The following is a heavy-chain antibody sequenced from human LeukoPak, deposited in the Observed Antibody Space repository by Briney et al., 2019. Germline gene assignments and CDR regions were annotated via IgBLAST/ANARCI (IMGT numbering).Heavy chain of an antibody. D-gene: IGHD2-21*02. CDR2: IIPIFGTA. CDR1: GYTFTSYG. J-gene: IGHJ4*02. CDR3: ARGEVVTAFDY. Sequence: SVKVSCKASGYTFTSYGISWVRQAPGQGLEWMGGIIPIFGTANYAQKFQGRVTITADESTSTAYMELSSLRSEDTAVYYCARGEVVTAFDYWGQGTLVTVSS. V-gene: IGHV1-69*13.